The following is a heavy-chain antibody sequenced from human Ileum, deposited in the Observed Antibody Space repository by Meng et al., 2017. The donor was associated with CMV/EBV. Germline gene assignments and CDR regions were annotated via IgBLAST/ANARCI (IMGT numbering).Heavy chain of an antibody. V-gene: IGHV4-39*01. CDR3: ARHWVDSSSIWAIPDYYYGMDV. CDR2: SYYSGST. Sequence: SETLSLTCTVSGGSISSSSYYWGWIRQPPGKGLEWIGSSYYSGSTYYNPSLKSRVTISVDTSKNQFSLKLSSVTAADTAVYYCARHWVDSSSIWAIPDYYYGMDVWGQGTTVTVSS. D-gene: IGHD6-6*01. CDR1: GGSISSSSYY. J-gene: IGHJ6*02.